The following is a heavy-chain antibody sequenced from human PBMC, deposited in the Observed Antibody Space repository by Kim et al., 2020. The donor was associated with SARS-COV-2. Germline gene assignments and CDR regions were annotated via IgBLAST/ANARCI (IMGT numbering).Heavy chain of an antibody. D-gene: IGHD6-25*01. CDR1: GFIFSNHV. CDR3: VRDGYFNFDY. Sequence: GGSLRLSCAASGFIFSNHVMNWVRQAPGKGLEWVSYISSSGAIHYADSVKGRFTISRDNPKNSLYLQMNSLRDEDTAVYYCVRDGYFNFDYWGQGTRVT. J-gene: IGHJ4*02. V-gene: IGHV3-48*02. CDR2: ISSSGAI.